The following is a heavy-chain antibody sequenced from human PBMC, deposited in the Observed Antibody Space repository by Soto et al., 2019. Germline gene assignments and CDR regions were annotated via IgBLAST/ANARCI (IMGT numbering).Heavy chain of an antibody. D-gene: IGHD3-10*01. CDR2: IIPILGIA. V-gene: IGHV1-69*02. CDR1: GGTFSSYT. J-gene: IGHJ6*02. CDR3: ARSPNYYGSGSYYGMDV. Sequence: QVQLVQSGAEVKKPGSSVKVSCKASGGTFSSYTISWVRQAPGQGLEWMGRIIPILGIANYAQKFQGRVTITAXXSXSIXYMELSSLRSEDTAVYYCARSPNYYGSGSYYGMDVWGQGTTVTVSS.